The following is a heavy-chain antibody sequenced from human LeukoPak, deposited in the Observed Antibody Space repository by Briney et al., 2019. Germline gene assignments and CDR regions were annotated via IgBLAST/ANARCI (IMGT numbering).Heavy chain of an antibody. Sequence: PGRSLRLSCAASGFTFSSYAMHWVRQAPGKGLEWVAVISYDGSNKYYADSVKGRFTISRDNSKNTLYLQMNSLRAEDTAVYYCAREIRFGELRRAYYGMDVWGQGTTATVSS. CDR2: ISYDGSNK. V-gene: IGHV3-30*04. J-gene: IGHJ6*02. CDR1: GFTFSSYA. D-gene: IGHD3-10*01. CDR3: AREIRFGELRRAYYGMDV.